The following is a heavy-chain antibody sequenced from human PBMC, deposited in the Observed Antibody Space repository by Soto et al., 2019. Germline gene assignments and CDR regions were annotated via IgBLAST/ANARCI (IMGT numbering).Heavy chain of an antibody. CDR2: IYSGGST. Sequence: GGSLRLSCAASGFTVSSNYMSWVRQAPGKGLEWVSVIYSGGSTYYADSVKGRFTISRDNSKNTLYLQMNSLRAEDTAVYYCATNPGVGYYYDSSGYYPYWGQGTLVTVSS. V-gene: IGHV3-53*01. J-gene: IGHJ4*02. D-gene: IGHD3-22*01. CDR3: ATNPGVGYYYDSSGYYPY. CDR1: GFTVSSNY.